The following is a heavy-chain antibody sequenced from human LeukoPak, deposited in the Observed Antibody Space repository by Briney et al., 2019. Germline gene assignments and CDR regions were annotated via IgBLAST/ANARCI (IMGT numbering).Heavy chain of an antibody. Sequence: PGRSLRLSCSASGFTFSNACMTWVRQAPGKGLEWLGHIKSKTDSGTTDYAASVKGRFTISRDDSKNPLYLQMNSLKTEDTAVYYCTTGTWIQLWVADYWGQGTLVTVSS. V-gene: IGHV3-15*01. D-gene: IGHD5-18*01. J-gene: IGHJ4*02. CDR3: TTGTWIQLWVADY. CDR1: GFTFSNAC. CDR2: IKSKTDSGTT.